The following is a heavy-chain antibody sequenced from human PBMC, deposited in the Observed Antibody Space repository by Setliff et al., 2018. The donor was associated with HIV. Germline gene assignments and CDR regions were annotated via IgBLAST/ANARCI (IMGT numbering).Heavy chain of an antibody. V-gene: IGHV4-31*03. J-gene: IGHJ3*02. D-gene: IGHD3-3*01. CDR1: GGSISGGGYY. CDR2: IYYIGNT. CDR3: ARVPRITTLRNAFDI. Sequence: SETLSLTCTVSGGSISGGGYYWSWIRQHPGKGLDLIGNIYYIGNTDYNPSLKSRVTISIDTSKNQFSLKLSSVTAADTAIYYCARVPRITTLRNAFDIWGQGTMVTVSS.